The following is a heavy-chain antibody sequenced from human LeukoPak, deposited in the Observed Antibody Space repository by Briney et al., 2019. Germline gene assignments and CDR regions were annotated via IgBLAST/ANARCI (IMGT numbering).Heavy chain of an antibody. V-gene: IGHV1-69*05. CDR1: GGTFSSYA. J-gene: IGHJ6*03. D-gene: IGHD3-10*01. CDR2: IIPIFGTA. Sequence: GASVKVSCKASGGTFSSYAISWVRQAPGQGLEWMGRIIPIFGTANYAQKFQGRVTITTDESTSTAYMELSSLRSEDTAVYYCARGFGELNSYYYMDVWGKGTTVTVSS. CDR3: ARGFGELNSYYYMDV.